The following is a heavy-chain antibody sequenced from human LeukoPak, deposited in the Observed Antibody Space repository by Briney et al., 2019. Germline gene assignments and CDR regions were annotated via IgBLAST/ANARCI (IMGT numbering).Heavy chain of an antibody. CDR3: ARAWSRRDYYYYMDV. D-gene: IGHD3-3*01. V-gene: IGHV1-18*01. CDR1: GYTFTIYG. CDR2: ISAYNGNT. J-gene: IGHJ6*03. Sequence: ASVKVSCKAPGYTFTIYGISWVRQAPGQGLEWMGWISAYNGNTHYAQKFQGRVTMTTDTSTSTAYMELRSLRSDDTAVYYCARAWSRRDYYYYMDVWGKGTTVTVSS.